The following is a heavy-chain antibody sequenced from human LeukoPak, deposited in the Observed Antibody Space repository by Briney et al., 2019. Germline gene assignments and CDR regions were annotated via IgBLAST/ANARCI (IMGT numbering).Heavy chain of an antibody. V-gene: IGHV4-59*01. CDR1: GGSISSYY. J-gene: IGHJ4*02. CDR2: IYYSGST. CDR3: ARVLYYYDSSGYYSLYFDY. Sequence: PSETLSLTCTVSGGSISSYYWSWIRQPPGKGLEWIGYIYYSGSTNYNPSLKSRVTISVDTSKNQFSLKLSSVTAADTAVYYCARVLYYYDSSGYYSLYFDYWAREPWSPSPQ. D-gene: IGHD3-22*01.